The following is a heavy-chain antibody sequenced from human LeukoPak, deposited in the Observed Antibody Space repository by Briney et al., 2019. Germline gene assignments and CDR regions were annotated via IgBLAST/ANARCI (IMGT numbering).Heavy chain of an antibody. V-gene: IGHV3-23*01. CDR3: ANEIRPNDY. D-gene: IGHD4-17*01. J-gene: IGHJ4*02. CDR1: EFDFSSHA. Sequence: GGSLRLSCAASEFDFSSHAMTWVRQAPGKGLEWVSVISISGSKTCYADSVKGRFTISRDNSKNTLYLQMNSLRAEDTAVYYCANEIRPNDYWGQGTQVTVSS. CDR2: ISISGSKT.